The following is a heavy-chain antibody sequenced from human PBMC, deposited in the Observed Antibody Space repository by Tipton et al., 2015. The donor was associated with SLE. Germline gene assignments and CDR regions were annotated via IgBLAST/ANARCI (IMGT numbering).Heavy chain of an antibody. CDR1: GGSISSSSYY. J-gene: IGHJ6*02. V-gene: IGHV4-39*07. Sequence: TLSLTCTVSGGSISSSSYYWGWIRQPPGKGLEWIGSIYYSGSTNYNPSLKSRVTISVDTSKNQFSLKLSSVTAADTAVYYCAREGYSSFIYYYYYGMDVWGQGTTVTVSS. CDR3: AREGYSSFIYYYYYGMDV. CDR2: IYYSGST. D-gene: IGHD6-13*01.